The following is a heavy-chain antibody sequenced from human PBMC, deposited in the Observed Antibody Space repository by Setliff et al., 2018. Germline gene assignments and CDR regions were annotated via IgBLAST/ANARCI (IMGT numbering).Heavy chain of an antibody. CDR1: GFTFSSYA. CDR3: AKLARAYYDTSGYYTDAVDI. CDR2: IKQDGSEK. V-gene: IGHV3-7*01. J-gene: IGHJ3*02. D-gene: IGHD3-22*01. Sequence: GGSLRLSCVASGFTFSSYAVHWVRQAPGKGPEWVANIKQDGSEKYYVDSVKGRFTISRDNAKNSLYLQMNSLRAEDTAVFYCAKLARAYYDTSGYYTDAVDIWGRGTKVTVSS.